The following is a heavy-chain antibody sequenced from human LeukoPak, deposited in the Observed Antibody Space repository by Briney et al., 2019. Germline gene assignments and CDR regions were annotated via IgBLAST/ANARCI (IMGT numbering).Heavy chain of an antibody. CDR1: GFSFSNYA. CDR3: VKGGTSYSSSWYGFDY. D-gene: IGHD6-13*01. J-gene: IGHJ4*02. V-gene: IGHV3-64*05. Sequence: PGGPLRLSCSASGFSFSNYAMHWVRQAPGKGLEYVSTISNDGGSTYYADSVKGRFTISRDNSKNTLYVQMSSLRLEDTAVYYCVKGGTSYSSSWYGFDYWGQGTLVTVSS. CDR2: ISNDGGST.